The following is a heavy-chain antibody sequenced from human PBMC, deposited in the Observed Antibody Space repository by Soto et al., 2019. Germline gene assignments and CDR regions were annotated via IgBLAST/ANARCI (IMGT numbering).Heavy chain of an antibody. D-gene: IGHD5-12*01. CDR3: ANLALERRYSAYDEVDY. V-gene: IGHV3-30*18. CDR1: GFSFRSYV. CDR2: ISNDGSYK. Sequence: QVQLVEPGGGVVQPGRSLRLSCTASGFSFRSYVMHWVRQAPGKGLEWVALISNDGSYKYHADSVKGRFTISRDNSKNTLHLQINSLRSDDTGVYHCANLALERRYSAYDEVDYWGQGTLATVSS. J-gene: IGHJ4*02.